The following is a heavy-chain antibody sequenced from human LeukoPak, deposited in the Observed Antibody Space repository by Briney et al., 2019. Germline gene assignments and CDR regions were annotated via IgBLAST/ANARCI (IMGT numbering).Heavy chain of an antibody. CDR3: ARDTYYYGSGSYYSPY. J-gene: IGHJ4*02. V-gene: IGHV3-15*01. Sequence: GGSLRLSCAASGFTFSNAWMSWVRQAPGKGLEWVGRIKSKTDGGTTDYAAPVKGRFTISRDDSKNTLYLQMNSLRAEDTAVYYCARDTYYYGSGSYYSPYWGQGTLVTVSS. CDR1: GFTFSNAW. D-gene: IGHD3-10*01. CDR2: IKSKTDGGTT.